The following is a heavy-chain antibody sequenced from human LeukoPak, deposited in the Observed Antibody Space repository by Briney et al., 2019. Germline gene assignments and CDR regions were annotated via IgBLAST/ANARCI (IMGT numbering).Heavy chain of an antibody. CDR3: AKGGATSPYYFDY. CDR1: GFTFSSYE. J-gene: IGHJ4*02. V-gene: IGHV3-48*03. D-gene: IGHD1-26*01. Sequence: GGSLRLSCAASGFTFSSYEMNWVRQAPGKGLEWVSSISSSGATIYYADSVKGRFTISRDNSKNTLYLQMNSLRAEDTAVYYCAKGGATSPYYFDYWGQGTLVTVSS. CDR2: ISSSGATI.